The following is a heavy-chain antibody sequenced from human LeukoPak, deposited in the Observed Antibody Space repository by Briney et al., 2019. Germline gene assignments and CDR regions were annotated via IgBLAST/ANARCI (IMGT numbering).Heavy chain of an antibody. CDR1: GGSISSYY. Sequence: PSETLSLTCTVSGGSISSYYWSWLRQPPGKGLEWIGYIYYSGSTNYNPSLKSRVTISVDTSKNQFSLKLSSVTAADTAVYYCARDGGYSGYDYPYNWFDPWGQGTLVTVSS. J-gene: IGHJ5*02. CDR2: IYYSGST. D-gene: IGHD5-12*01. V-gene: IGHV4-59*01. CDR3: ARDGGYSGYDYPYNWFDP.